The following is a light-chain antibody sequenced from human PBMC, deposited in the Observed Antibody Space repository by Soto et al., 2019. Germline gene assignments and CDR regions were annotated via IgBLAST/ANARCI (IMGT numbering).Light chain of an antibody. CDR1: QSVSSSY. CDR3: HQHGTSPQT. J-gene: IGKJ1*01. Sequence: EVVLTQSPGTVSLSPGERATLSCRASQSVSSSYLAWYQHKRGQAPRLLMYGASSRATGVPDRFSGWGSGTDFTLIISRLEPEGFAVYYCHQHGTSPQTFGQGTKVDIK. CDR2: GAS. V-gene: IGKV3-20*01.